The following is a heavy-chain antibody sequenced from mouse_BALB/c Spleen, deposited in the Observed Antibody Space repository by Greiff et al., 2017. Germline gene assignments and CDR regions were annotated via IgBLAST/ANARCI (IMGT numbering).Heavy chain of an antibody. J-gene: IGHJ4*01. V-gene: IGHV1-18*01. D-gene: IGHD2-1*01. CDR1: GYTFTDYN. CDR2: INPNNGGT. Sequence: EVQLHQSGPELVKPGASVKIPCKASGYTFTDYNMDWVKQSHGKSLEWIGDINPNNGGTIYNQKFKGKATLTVDKSSSTAYMELRSLTSEDTAVYYCAKRGSYVNYRGYYAMDYWGQGTSVTVSS. CDR3: AKRGSYVNYRGYYAMDY.